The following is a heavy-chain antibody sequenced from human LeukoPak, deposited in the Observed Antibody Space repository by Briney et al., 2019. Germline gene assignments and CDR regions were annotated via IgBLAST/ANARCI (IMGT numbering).Heavy chain of an antibody. J-gene: IGHJ6*04. D-gene: IGHD3-16*01. Sequence: GGALRLSCTASEFTFGDYAISWVGQAPGKGLEWLGFIRSKDNDGTTDYAASVKGRFIISRDDSKSVAYLEMNDLKIEDTAVYYCTRDRWGGGSISRGMDVWGKGTTVTISS. CDR3: TRDRWGGGSISRGMDV. CDR2: IRSKDNDGTT. CDR1: EFTFGDYA. V-gene: IGHV3-49*04.